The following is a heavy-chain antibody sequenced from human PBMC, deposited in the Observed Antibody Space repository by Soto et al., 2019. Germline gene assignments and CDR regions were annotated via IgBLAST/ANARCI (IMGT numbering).Heavy chain of an antibody. V-gene: IGHV4-39*01. CDR2: MSYSGST. D-gene: IGHD5-12*01. CDR1: GGSLSSSSSY. Sequence: QLQLQESGPGLVKPSETLSLTCTVSGGSLSSSSSYWGWIRQPPGKGLEWIGSMSYSGSTYHNPSRKSRVPLAVDTSQSRVSLKLTSGTAADTAVYYCARHMVPSVYDPIPGCFDSWGQGILVTASS. J-gene: IGHJ4*02. CDR3: ARHMVPSVYDPIPGCFDS.